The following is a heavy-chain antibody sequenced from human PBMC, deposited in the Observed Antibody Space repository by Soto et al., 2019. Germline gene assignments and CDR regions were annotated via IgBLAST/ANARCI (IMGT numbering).Heavy chain of an antibody. V-gene: IGHV1-8*01. CDR1: GYTFTSYD. CDR2: MNPNSGNT. J-gene: IGHJ4*02. Sequence: ASVKVSCKASGYTFTSYDSNWVRQATGQGLEWMGWMNPNSGNTGYAQKFQGRVTMTRNTSISTAYMELSSLRSEDTAVYYCARGLNGDTAMADSDYWGQGTLVTVSS. CDR3: ARGLNGDTAMADSDY. D-gene: IGHD5-18*01.